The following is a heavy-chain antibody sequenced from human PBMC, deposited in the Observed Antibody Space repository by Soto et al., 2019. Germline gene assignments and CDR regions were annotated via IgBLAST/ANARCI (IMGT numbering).Heavy chain of an antibody. D-gene: IGHD1-1*01. CDR2: IKSKKDGGAR. J-gene: IGHJ4*02. V-gene: IGHV3-15*01. CDR1: GFMFSSAW. Sequence: EVHVVESGGDLVEPGGSLRLSCVTSGFMFSSAWMSWVRQAPGKGLEWVARIKSKKDGGARDYAAPVNGRFSISRDDSKSTMYLQMNSLRAEDTALYYCVEGWNDFWGQGTLVTVSS. CDR3: VEGWNDF.